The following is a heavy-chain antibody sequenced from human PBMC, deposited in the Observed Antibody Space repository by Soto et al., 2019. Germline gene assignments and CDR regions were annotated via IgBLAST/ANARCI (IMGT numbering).Heavy chain of an antibody. D-gene: IGHD1-1*01. CDR3: ARGPRVSSTGTGAH. CDR1: GFTFSAYW. Sequence: GGSLRLSCSVSGFTFSAYWMHWVRQVPGKGLTWVSRSSDDGSTATYADSVKGRFVISRDNAKNSLYLEMNTLRADDSGLYYCARGPRVSSTGTGAHWGRGTLVTVPQ. CDR2: SSDDGSTA. J-gene: IGHJ4*02. V-gene: IGHV3-74*01.